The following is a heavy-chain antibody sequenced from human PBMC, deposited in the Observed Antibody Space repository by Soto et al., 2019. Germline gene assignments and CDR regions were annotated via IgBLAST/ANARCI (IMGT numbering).Heavy chain of an antibody. CDR2: FDPEDGET. CDR1: GYTLTELS. J-gene: IGHJ3*02. V-gene: IGHV1-24*01. D-gene: IGHD5-18*01. CDR3: ATDSSGYSYGHDAFDI. Sequence: QVQLVQSGAEVKKPGASVKVSCKVSGYTLTELSMHWVRQAPGKGLEWMGGFDPEDGETIYAQKFQGRVTMTEDTSTDTAYMELSSLRSEDTAVYYCATDSSGYSYGHDAFDIWGQGTMVTVSS.